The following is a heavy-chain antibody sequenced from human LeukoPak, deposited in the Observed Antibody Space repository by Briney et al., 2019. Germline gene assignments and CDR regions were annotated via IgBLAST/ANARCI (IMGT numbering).Heavy chain of an antibody. CDR3: ARALNDIVVVYAFDI. Sequence: PSETLSLTCAVYGGSFSGYYWSWIRQPPGKGLEWIGEINHSGSTNYNPSLKSRVTISVDTSKNQFSLKLSSVTAADTAVYYCARALNDIVVVYAFDIWGQGTMVTVSS. J-gene: IGHJ3*02. D-gene: IGHD2-2*01. CDR1: GGSFSGYY. CDR2: INHSGST. V-gene: IGHV4-34*01.